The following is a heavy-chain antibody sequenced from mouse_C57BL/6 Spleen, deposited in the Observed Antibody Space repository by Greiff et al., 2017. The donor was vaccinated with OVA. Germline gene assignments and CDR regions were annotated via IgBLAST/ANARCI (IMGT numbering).Heavy chain of an antibody. J-gene: IGHJ2*01. Sequence: QVQLKQPGAELVKPGASVKLSCKASGYTFTSYWMQWVKQRPGQGLEWIGEIDPSDSYTNYNQKFKGKATLTVDTSSSTAYMQLSSLTSEDSAVYYCARRGYYGSSYGYWGQGTTLTVSS. D-gene: IGHD1-1*01. CDR1: GYTFTSYW. CDR3: ARRGYYGSSYGY. CDR2: IDPSDSYT. V-gene: IGHV1-50*01.